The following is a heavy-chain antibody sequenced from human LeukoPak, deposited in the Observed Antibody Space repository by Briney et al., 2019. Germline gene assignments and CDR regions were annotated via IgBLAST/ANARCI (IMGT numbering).Heavy chain of an antibody. Sequence: ASVKVSCKASGYTFTGYYVHWVRQAPGQGLEWMGWISPNSGGTQYAQKFQGRVTMTRDTSSSTAYMELSSLRSDDTAMYYCARDLGGDIVATIAYWGQGTLVTVSS. CDR1: GYTFTGYY. CDR3: ARDLGGDIVATIAY. D-gene: IGHD5-12*01. CDR2: ISPNSGGT. J-gene: IGHJ4*02. V-gene: IGHV1-2*02.